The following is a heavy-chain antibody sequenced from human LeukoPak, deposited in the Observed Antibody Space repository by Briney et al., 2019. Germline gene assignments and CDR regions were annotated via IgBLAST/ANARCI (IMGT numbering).Heavy chain of an antibody. CDR3: AQRGYSYGAPDYLDY. CDR1: GFTVSSNY. D-gene: IGHD5-18*01. Sequence: VQPGGSLRLSCAASGFTVSSNYMSWVRQAPGTGLEWVSVIYSGGSTYYADSVKGRFTISRDNSKNTLYLQMNSLRAEDTAVYYCAQRGYSYGAPDYLDYWGQGTLVTVSS. V-gene: IGHV3-66*01. CDR2: IYSGGST. J-gene: IGHJ4*02.